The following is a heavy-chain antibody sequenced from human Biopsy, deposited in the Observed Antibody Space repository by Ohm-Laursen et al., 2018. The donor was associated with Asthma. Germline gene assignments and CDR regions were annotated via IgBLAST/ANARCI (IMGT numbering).Heavy chain of an antibody. D-gene: IGHD6-13*01. CDR3: ARGQKSAGDRWFDP. CDR2: INPNSGGT. J-gene: IGHJ5*02. CDR1: GYTFIGCH. V-gene: IGHV1-2*06. Sequence: ASVKISCKASGYTFIGCHIHWMRQAPGQGLEWMGRINPNSGGTNYAQKFQGRVTMTRDTSISTAYMEVSRLRSDDTAVCYCARGQKSAGDRWFDPWGQGTLVTVSS.